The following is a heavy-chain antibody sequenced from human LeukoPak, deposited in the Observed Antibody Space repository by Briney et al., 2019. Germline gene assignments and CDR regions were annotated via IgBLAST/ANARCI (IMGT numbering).Heavy chain of an antibody. V-gene: IGHV4-59*01. CDR2: VDHTGST. D-gene: IGHD4-11*01. J-gene: IGHJ6*03. CDR1: DDSITMYY. Sequence: SETLSLTCSVSDDSITMYYWTWIRQPPGKGLEWIGYVDHTGSTNFNPSLNGRISISRDTSKNLFSLRLRSVTAADTAVYFCARGRVSSSTWYSTYYYYFYTDVWGKGTTVTVSS. CDR3: ARGRVSSSTWYSTYYYYFYTDV.